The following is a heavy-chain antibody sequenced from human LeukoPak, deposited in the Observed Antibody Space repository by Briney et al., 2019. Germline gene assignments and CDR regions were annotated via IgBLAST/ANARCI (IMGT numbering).Heavy chain of an antibody. CDR3: ARGHRGYCSGGSCPKYFDY. CDR2: INHSGST. V-gene: IGHV4-34*01. Sequence: SETLSLTCAVYGGSFNGYYWSWIRQPPGKGLEWIGEINHSGSTNYNPSLKSRVTISVDTSKNQFSLKLSSVTAADTAVHYCARGHRGYCSGGSCPKYFDYWGQGTLVTVSS. J-gene: IGHJ4*02. CDR1: GGSFNGYY. D-gene: IGHD2-15*01.